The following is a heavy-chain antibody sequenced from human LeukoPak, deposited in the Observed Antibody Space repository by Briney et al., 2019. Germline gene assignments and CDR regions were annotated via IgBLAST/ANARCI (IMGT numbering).Heavy chain of an antibody. V-gene: IGHV4-39*07. Sequence: SETLSLTCTVSGGSISSSSYYWGWIRQPPGKGLEWIGSIYYSGSTYYNPSLKSRVTISVDTSKNQFSLKLSSVTAADTAVYYCARVGPGSGYVYYFDYWGQGTLVTVSS. J-gene: IGHJ4*02. D-gene: IGHD5-12*01. CDR1: GGSISSSSYY. CDR3: ARVGPGSGYVYYFDY. CDR2: IYYSGST.